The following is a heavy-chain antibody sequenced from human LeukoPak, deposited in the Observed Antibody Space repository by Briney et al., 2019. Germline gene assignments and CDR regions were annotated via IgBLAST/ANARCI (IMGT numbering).Heavy chain of an antibody. CDR1: GYTFPGYY. Sequence: ASVKVSCKASGYTFPGYYMHWVRQAPGQGLEWMGRINPNSGGTNYAQKFQGRVTMTTDTSISTAYMELSRLRSDDTAVCYCARDHCSGGSCYEFVDYWGQGTLVTVSS. J-gene: IGHJ4*02. V-gene: IGHV1-2*06. D-gene: IGHD2-15*01. CDR2: INPNSGGT. CDR3: ARDHCSGGSCYEFVDY.